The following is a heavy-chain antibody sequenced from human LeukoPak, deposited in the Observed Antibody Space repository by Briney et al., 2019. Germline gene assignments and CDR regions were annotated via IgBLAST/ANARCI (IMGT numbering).Heavy chain of an antibody. J-gene: IGHJ4*02. CDR1: RYSISSGYY. D-gene: IGHD6-19*01. V-gene: IGHV4-38-2*02. CDR3: ARDKGSGRVFDY. Sequence: SETPSLTCAVSRYSISSGYYWGWIRQPPGKGLECIGGIHHSGNTYYNPSLKSRVTISVDMSSNQLSLKLSSVTAADTALYYCARDKGSGRVFDYWGQGILVTVSS. CDR2: IHHSGNT.